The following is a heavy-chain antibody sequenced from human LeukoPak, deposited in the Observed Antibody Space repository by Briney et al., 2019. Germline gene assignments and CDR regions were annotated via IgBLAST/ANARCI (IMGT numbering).Heavy chain of an antibody. D-gene: IGHD6-19*01. CDR1: GGTFSSYA. CDR3: ARGQLSSGWYYPFDY. Sequence: SVKVSCKASGGTFSSYAISWVRQAPGQGLEWMGRIIPILGIANYAQKFQGRVTITADKSTSTAYMELSSLRSEDTAVYYCARGQLSSGWYYPFDYWGQGTLVTVSS. J-gene: IGHJ4*02. V-gene: IGHV1-69*04. CDR2: IIPILGIA.